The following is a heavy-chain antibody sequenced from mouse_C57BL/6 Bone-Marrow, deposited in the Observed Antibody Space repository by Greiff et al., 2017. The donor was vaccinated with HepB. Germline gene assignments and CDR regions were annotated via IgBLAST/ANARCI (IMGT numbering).Heavy chain of an antibody. J-gene: IGHJ2*01. CDR3: ASGSYGRNY. CDR2: IYPGSGST. V-gene: IGHV1-55*01. Sequence: QVHVKQPGAELVKPGASVKMSCKASGYTFTSYWITWVKQRPGQGLEWIGDIYPGSGSTNYNEKFKSKATLTVDTSSSTAYMQLSSLTSEDSAVYYCASGSYGRNYWGQGTTLTVSS. D-gene: IGHD1-2*01. CDR1: GYTFTSYW.